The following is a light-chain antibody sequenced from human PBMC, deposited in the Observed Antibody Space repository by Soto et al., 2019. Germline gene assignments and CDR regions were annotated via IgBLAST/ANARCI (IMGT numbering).Light chain of an antibody. CDR1: SSNIGAGYE. V-gene: IGLV1-40*01. J-gene: IGLJ1*01. CDR3: QSYDNSLSGSYV. Sequence: QPVLTQPPSVSGAPGERVTISCTGSSSNIGAGYEVHWYQQLPGTSPKLLIYEYTDRPSGVPDRFSGSKSGTSASLAITGLLAEDEADYYCQSYDNSLSGSYVFGTGTKVTVL. CDR2: EYT.